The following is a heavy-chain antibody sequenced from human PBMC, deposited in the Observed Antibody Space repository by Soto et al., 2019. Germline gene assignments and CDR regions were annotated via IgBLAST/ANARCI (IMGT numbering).Heavy chain of an antibody. J-gene: IGHJ4*02. CDR3: ARSTYYYDSSGYYSHY. D-gene: IGHD3-22*01. CDR2: ISSSSSTI. Sequence: EVQLVESGGGLVQPGGSLRLSCAASGFTFSSYSMNWVRQAPGKGLEWVSYISSSSSTIYYADSVKGRFTISRDNAKNLLYLQMNSLRDEDTAVYYCARSTYYYDSSGYYSHYWGQGTLVTVSS. CDR1: GFTFSSYS. V-gene: IGHV3-48*02.